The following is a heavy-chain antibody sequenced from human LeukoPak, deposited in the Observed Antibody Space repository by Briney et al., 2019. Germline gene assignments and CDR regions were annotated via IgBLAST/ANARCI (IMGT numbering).Heavy chain of an antibody. CDR3: ARGPDDYSNYYYYYMDV. Sequence: SETLSLTCTVSGGSISSYYWSWIRQPPGKGLEWIGYIYYSGSTNYNPSLKSRVTILVDTSKNQFSLKLSSVTAADTAVYYCARGPDDYSNYYYYYMDVWGKGTTVTVSS. D-gene: IGHD2-15*01. V-gene: IGHV4-59*01. CDR2: IYYSGST. CDR1: GGSISSYY. J-gene: IGHJ6*03.